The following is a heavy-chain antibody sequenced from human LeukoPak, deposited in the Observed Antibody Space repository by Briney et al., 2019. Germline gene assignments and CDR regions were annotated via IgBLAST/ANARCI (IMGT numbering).Heavy chain of an antibody. Sequence: SETLSLTCAVYGGSFSGYYWSWIRQPPGKGLEWVGEINHSGSTNYNPSLKSRVTISVDTSKNQFSLKLSSVTAADTAVYYCARLYYYGSGSPAFDIWGQGTMVTVSS. CDR1: GGSFSGYY. J-gene: IGHJ3*02. CDR2: INHSGST. V-gene: IGHV4-34*01. D-gene: IGHD3-10*01. CDR3: ARLYYYGSGSPAFDI.